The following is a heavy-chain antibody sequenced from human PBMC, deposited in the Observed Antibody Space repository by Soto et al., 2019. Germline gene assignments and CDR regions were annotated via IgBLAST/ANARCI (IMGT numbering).Heavy chain of an antibody. CDR3: ASSPPLSDYDFWSGYYLPNWFDP. CDR1: GYTFTSYD. CDR2: MNPNSGNT. V-gene: IGHV1-8*01. J-gene: IGHJ5*02. Sequence: ASVKVSCKASGYTFTSYDINWVRQATGQGLEWMGWMNPNSGNTGYAQKFQGRVTMTRNTSISTAYMELSSLRSEDTAVYYCASSPPLSDYDFWSGYYLPNWFDPWGQGTLVTVSS. D-gene: IGHD3-3*01.